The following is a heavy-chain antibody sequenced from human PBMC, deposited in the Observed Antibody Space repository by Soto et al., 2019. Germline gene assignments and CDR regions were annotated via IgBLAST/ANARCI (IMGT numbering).Heavy chain of an antibody. CDR1: GGLFSSYA. CDR3: ARPKRSGYDRGDSYYHTMDV. V-gene: IGHV1-69*06. D-gene: IGHD3-3*01. CDR2: IIPVFDTV. J-gene: IGHJ6*02. Sequence: QEQQVQSGAEVKKSGSSVKVSCKDTGGLFSSYAVSWVRQAPGQGLEWMGGIIPVFDTVYYAQKFQDRLTITADRSTNTASMELGSLRSEDAAVYYCARPKRSGYDRGDSYYHTMDVWGHGTTVTVS.